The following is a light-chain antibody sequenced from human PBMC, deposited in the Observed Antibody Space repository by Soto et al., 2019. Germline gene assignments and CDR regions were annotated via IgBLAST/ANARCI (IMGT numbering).Light chain of an antibody. Sequence: AIRITRSPSSLSASTGDRVTITCRASQGISSYLAWYQQKPGKAPKLLIYKASTLKSGVPSRFSGSGSGTEFTLTISSLQPDDFATYYCQHYNSYSEAFGQGTKVDI. CDR3: QHYNSYSEA. CDR2: KAS. CDR1: QGISSY. V-gene: IGKV1-8*01. J-gene: IGKJ1*01.